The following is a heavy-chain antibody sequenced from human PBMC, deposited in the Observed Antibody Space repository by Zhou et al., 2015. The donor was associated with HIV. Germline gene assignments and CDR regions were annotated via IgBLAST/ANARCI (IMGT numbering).Heavy chain of an antibody. CDR1: GVIFRSYV. Sequence: QVQLVQSGAEVKKPGSSVKVSCKASGVIFRSYVTSWVRQAPGQGLVWMGGIIPVLGVAKYAPEFQGRVTITADESARTDYIELSSLRSEDTAMYYCTRGRWEVPDAYWGQGTLVTVSP. V-gene: IGHV1-69*01. CDR3: TRGRWEVPDAY. J-gene: IGHJ4*02. CDR2: IIPVLGVA. D-gene: IGHD1-26*01.